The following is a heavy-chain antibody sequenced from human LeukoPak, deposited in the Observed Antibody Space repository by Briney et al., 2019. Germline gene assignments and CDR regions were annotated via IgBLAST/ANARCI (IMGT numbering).Heavy chain of an antibody. J-gene: IGHJ6*02. Sequence: KPGGSLRLSCAASGFTFSSYSLNWVRQAPGKGLEWVSSICSSSSYIYYADSVKGRFTISRDNAKNSLYLQMNSLRAEDTAVYYCARDSGYSYGGGYYYYYGMDVWGQGTTVTVSS. CDR2: ICSSSSYI. V-gene: IGHV3-21*01. CDR1: GFTFSSYS. CDR3: ARDSGYSYGGGYYYYYGMDV. D-gene: IGHD5-18*01.